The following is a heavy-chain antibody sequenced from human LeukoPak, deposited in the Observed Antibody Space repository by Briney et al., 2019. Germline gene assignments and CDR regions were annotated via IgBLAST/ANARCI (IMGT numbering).Heavy chain of an antibody. V-gene: IGHV4-59*01. CDR1: GGSLSSSY. CDR3: TRGGSNFDY. J-gene: IGHJ4*02. Sequence: SETLSLTCTDSGGSLSSSYWSWVRQPPEKGLEWIGYIYYSGSTNYNPSLKSRVTISVDTSKNQFSLQLTSVTAADTAVYFCTRGGSNFDYWGQGTLVTVSS. CDR2: IYYSGST. D-gene: IGHD3-10*01.